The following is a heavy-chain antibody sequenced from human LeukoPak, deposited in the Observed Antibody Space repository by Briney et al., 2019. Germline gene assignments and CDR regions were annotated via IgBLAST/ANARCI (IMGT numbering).Heavy chain of an antibody. Sequence: SQTLSLTCTVSSGSISSGSYYWSWIRQPAGKGLEWIGRIYTSGSTNYNPSLKSRVTISVDTSKNQFSLKLSSVTAADTAVYYCARGLSSGWYYFDYWGQGTLVTVSS. CDR3: ARGLSSGWYYFDY. D-gene: IGHD6-19*01. J-gene: IGHJ4*02. V-gene: IGHV4-61*02. CDR2: IYTSGST. CDR1: SGSISSGSYY.